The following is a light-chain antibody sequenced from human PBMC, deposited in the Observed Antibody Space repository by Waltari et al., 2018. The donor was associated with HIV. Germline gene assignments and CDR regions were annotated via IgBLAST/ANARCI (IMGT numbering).Light chain of an antibody. CDR1: QSISSY. Sequence: DIQMTQSPSSLSASVGDRVTITCRASQSISSYLNWYQHKPGKAPKLLIYAASSLQSSDPSRFSGSGSGTDFTLTISSLQPEDFATYYCQQSYNTPPWTFGQGTKV. J-gene: IGKJ1*01. CDR3: QQSYNTPPWT. CDR2: AAS. V-gene: IGKV1-39*01.